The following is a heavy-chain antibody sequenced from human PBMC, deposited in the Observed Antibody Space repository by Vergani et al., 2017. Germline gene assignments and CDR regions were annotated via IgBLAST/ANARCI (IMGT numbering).Heavy chain of an antibody. CDR1: GFSFRNAW. CDR3: TTDPRYCGDGSGYWLRDHHYYGMDV. J-gene: IGHJ6*02. V-gene: IGHV3-15*07. Sequence: EVQLVESGGGIVKPGGSLRLSCVASGFSFRNAWMNWVRRTPGKGLEWVCRIKSTFDRGTTDYAAAVKGRFTISRDDSKNTLFLQMNGLKTEDIGVYYCTTDPRYCGDGSGYWLRDHHYYGMDVWGQGTTVTVSS. CDR2: IKSTFDRGTT. D-gene: IGHD2-21*01.